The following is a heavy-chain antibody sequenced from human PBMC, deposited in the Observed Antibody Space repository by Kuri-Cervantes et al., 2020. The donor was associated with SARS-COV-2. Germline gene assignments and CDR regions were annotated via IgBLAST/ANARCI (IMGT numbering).Heavy chain of an antibody. V-gene: IGHV3-15*01. CDR2: IKSKTDGGTT. J-gene: IGHJ6*02. CDR3: TLGAYYYYYGMDV. CDR1: GFTFSNAW. Sequence: GGSLRLSCAASGFTFSNAWMSRVRQAPGKGLEWVGRIKSKTDGGTTDYAAPVKGRFTISRDDSKNTLYLQMNSLKTEDTAVYYCTLGAYYYYYGMDVWGQGTTVTVSS.